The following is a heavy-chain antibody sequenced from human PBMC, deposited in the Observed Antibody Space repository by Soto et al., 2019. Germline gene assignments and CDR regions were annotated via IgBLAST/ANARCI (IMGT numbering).Heavy chain of an antibody. CDR3: ATGGRGYSSAPRCYVEF. D-gene: IGHD5-18*01. CDR1: GGTFSSNA. V-gene: IGHV1-69*12. CDR2: IIPIFGTA. J-gene: IGHJ4*02. Sequence: QVQLVQSGAEVKKPGSSVKVTCKASGGTFSSNAISWVRQAPGQGLEWMGGIIPIFGTAHYAQKFQGRVTITADESTSTASMELSSLKSEDTAVYYCATGGRGYSSAPRCYVEFWGQGTLVTVSS.